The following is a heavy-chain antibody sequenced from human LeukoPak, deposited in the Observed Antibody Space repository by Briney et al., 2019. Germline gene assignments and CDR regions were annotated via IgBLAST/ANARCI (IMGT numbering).Heavy chain of an antibody. CDR1: GGSISSGGYS. D-gene: IGHD4-17*01. CDR2: IYHSGST. J-gene: IGHJ4*02. CDR3: VGAAVTTHPRVFDY. Sequence: SQTLSLTCAVSGGSISSGGYSWSWIRQPPGKGLEWIGYIYHSGSTYYNPSLKSRVTISVDRSKNQFSLKLSSVTAADTAVYYCVGAAVTTHPRVFDYWGQGTLVTVSS. V-gene: IGHV4-30-2*01.